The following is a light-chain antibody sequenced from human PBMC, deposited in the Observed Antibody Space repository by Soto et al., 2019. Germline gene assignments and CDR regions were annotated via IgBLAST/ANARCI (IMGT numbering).Light chain of an antibody. J-gene: IGKJ4*01. CDR3: QQYGNWPPLT. Sequence: EVVMTQSPATLSVSPGERVTLSCRASQNVDSYLAWYQEKPGQAPRLLIYGASTRATGVPPRFSASGSGTEFTLTISSLQSEDFAFYYCQQYGNWPPLTFGGGTKVDIK. CDR2: GAS. CDR1: QNVDSY. V-gene: IGKV3-15*01.